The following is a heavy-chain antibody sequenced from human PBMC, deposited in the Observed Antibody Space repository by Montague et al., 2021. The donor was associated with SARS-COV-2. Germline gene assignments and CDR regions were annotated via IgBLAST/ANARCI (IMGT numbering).Heavy chain of an antibody. V-gene: IGHV4-4*02. CDR3: SRLGVVPSPRTFDP. CDR1: GASISSNNW. J-gene: IGHJ5*02. D-gene: IGHD3-10*01. CDR2: TYHSGST. Sequence: SETLSLTCEVSGASISSNNWWIWVRQSPGKGLEWIGETYHSGSTNYNPSLRSRVTISVDKSKNQFSLKVNSVSAAATAVYYCSRLGVVPSPRTFDPWGQGTLVTVSS.